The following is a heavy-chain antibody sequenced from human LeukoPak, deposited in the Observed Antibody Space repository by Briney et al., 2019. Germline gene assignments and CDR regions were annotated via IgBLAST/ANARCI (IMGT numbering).Heavy chain of an antibody. D-gene: IGHD6-13*01. CDR2: IYWDDDK. CDR3: AHSFLVAAGTDFDY. V-gene: IGHV2-5*02. CDR1: GFSLSTRGVG. Sequence: SGPALVKPTQTLTLTCTFSGFSLSTRGVGVGWIRQPPGKALEWLSLIYWDDDKRYSPSLKSRLTITKDTSKNQVVLTMTNMDPVDTATYYCAHSFLVAAGTDFDYWGQGTLVTVSS. J-gene: IGHJ4*02.